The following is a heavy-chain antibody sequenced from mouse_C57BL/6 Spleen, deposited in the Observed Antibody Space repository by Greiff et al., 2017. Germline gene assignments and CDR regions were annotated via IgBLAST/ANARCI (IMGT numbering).Heavy chain of an antibody. V-gene: IGHV1-53*01. J-gene: IGHJ4*01. CDR2: INPSNGGS. Sequence: QVQLQQPGTELVKPGASVKLSCTASGYTFTSYWMHWVKQRPGQGLEWIGNINPSNGGSNYNEKFKSKATLTVDKSSSTAYMQLSSLTSEDSAVYYCARGDYYGSSFPYYYAMDYWGQGTSVTVSS. CDR1: GYTFTSYW. CDR3: ARGDYYGSSFPYYYAMDY. D-gene: IGHD1-1*01.